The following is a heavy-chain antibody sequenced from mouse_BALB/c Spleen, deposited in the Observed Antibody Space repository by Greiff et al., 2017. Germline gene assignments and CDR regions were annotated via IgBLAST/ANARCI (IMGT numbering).Heavy chain of an antibody. D-gene: IGHD2-14*01. V-gene: IGHV3-8*02. CDR3: ARGKVPLWYFDV. CDR1: GDSITSGY. Sequence: EVQLQQSGPSLVKPSQTLSLTCSVTGDSITSGYWNWIRKFPGNKLEYMGYISYSGSTYYNPSLKSRISITRDTSKNQYYLQLNSVTTEDTATYYCARGKVPLWYFDVWGAGTTVTVSS. J-gene: IGHJ1*01. CDR2: ISYSGST.